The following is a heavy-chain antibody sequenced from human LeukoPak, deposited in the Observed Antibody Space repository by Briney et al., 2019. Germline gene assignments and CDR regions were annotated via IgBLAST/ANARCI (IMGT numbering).Heavy chain of an antibody. CDR1: GFAFSSFA. D-gene: IGHD6-19*01. Sequence: GGSLRLSCAASGFAFSSFAMGWVRQSPGKGLQWLSTINGGGNTTFYADSVKGRFTISRDNSKNTLYLHMDSLRPDDTAIYYCTKELHVAVAVAEYYYFYMDVWGRGTAVTVSS. CDR3: TKELHVAVAVAEYYYFYMDV. V-gene: IGHV3-23*01. CDR2: INGGGNTT. J-gene: IGHJ6*03.